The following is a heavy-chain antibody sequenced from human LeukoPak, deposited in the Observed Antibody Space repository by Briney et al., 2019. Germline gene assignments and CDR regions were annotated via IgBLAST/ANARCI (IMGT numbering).Heavy chain of an antibody. J-gene: IGHJ4*02. CDR1: GFTFSNYY. CDR3: ARENNYYNSSGLYYFDY. Sequence: GGSLRLSCVGSGFTFSNYYMSWIRQAPQRGLEWVSFISSSGSTKYYADSLKGRFTISRDNAKNSLYLQMDSLRADDTAVYYCARENNYYNSSGLYYFDYWGQGSLVTVSS. D-gene: IGHD3-22*01. V-gene: IGHV3-11*01. CDR2: ISSSGSTK.